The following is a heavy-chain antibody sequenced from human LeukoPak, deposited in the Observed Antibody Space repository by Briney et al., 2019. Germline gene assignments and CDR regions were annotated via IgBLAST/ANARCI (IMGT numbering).Heavy chain of an antibody. J-gene: IGHJ4*02. Sequence: SETLSLTCAVYGGSFSGYYWSWIRQPPGKGLEGIGEINHSGSTNYNPSLKSRVTISVDTSKNQFSLKLSSVTAADTAVYYCARDPCSSTSCYTGDWGQGTLVTVSS. D-gene: IGHD2-2*02. V-gene: IGHV4-34*01. CDR3: ARDPCSSTSCYTGD. CDR1: GGSFSGYY. CDR2: INHSGST.